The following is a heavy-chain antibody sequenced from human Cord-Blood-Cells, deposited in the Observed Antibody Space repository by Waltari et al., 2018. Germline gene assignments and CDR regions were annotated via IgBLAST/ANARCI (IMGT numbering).Heavy chain of an antibody. V-gene: IGHV1-2*02. CDR1: GYTFTGYY. Sequence: QVQLVQSGAEVKKPGASVKVSCKASGYTFTGYYMHRVRQARGQGLEWMGWINPNSGGTNYAQKFQGRVTMTRDTSISTAYMELSRLRSDDTAVYYYARDRIVVVPAYYMDVWGKGTTVTVSS. CDR2: INPNSGGT. CDR3: ARDRIVVVPAYYMDV. D-gene: IGHD2-2*01. J-gene: IGHJ6*03.